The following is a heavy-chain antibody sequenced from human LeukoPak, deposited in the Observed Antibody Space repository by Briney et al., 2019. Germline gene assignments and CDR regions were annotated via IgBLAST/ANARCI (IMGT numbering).Heavy chain of an antibody. D-gene: IGHD6-19*01. CDR3: ARVDGIAVADEGYFDY. CDR2: IYYSGST. CDR1: GGSISSYY. J-gene: IGHJ4*02. Sequence: PSETLSLTCTVSGGSISSYYWSWIRQPPGKGLEWIGYIYYSGSTNYNPSLKSRVTISVDTSKNQFSLKLSSVTAADTAVYYCARVDGIAVADEGYFDYWGQGTLVIVSS. V-gene: IGHV4-59*01.